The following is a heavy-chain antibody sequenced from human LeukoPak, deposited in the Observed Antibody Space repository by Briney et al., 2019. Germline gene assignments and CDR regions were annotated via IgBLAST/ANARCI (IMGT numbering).Heavy chain of an antibody. Sequence: PGGSLRLSCAASGFTFSNAWMNWVRQAPGKGLEWVGRIKSKTDGGTTDYAAPVKGRFTISRDDSKNTLYLQMNSLKTEDTAVYYCAKEVAAAAHRGFDYWGQGTLVTVSS. J-gene: IGHJ4*02. D-gene: IGHD6-25*01. CDR1: GFTFSNAW. CDR2: IKSKTDGGTT. CDR3: AKEVAAAAHRGFDY. V-gene: IGHV3-15*01.